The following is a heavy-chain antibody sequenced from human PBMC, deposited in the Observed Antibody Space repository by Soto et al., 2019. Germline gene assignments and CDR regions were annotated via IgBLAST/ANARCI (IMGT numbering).Heavy chain of an antibody. V-gene: IGHV3-33*08. CDR1: RFTFSSYG. J-gene: IGHJ3*02. D-gene: IGHD1-1*01. CDR3: ARVGLEGPMDAFDI. Sequence: TVGSLRLSCAASRFTFSSYGIHGVLQTPCKGLEWVAVIWYDGSNKYYADSVKGRFTISRDNSKNTLYLQMNSLRAEDTAVYYCARVGLEGPMDAFDIWGQGTMVTVSS. CDR2: IWYDGSNK.